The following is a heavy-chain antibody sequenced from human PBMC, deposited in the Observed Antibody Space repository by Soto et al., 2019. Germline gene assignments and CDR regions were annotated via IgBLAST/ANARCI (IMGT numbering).Heavy chain of an antibody. Sequence: EVQLLESGGDLIQPGGSLRLSCAASGFTFNIYAMTWVRQAPGKGLEWVSAISRYGDITYYADSVEGRFSISRDNSKNTLYLQMNSLRAEVTAVYYCAKDRYLDHDSRGYLFDNWGQGILVTVSS. CDR3: AKDRYLDHDSRGYLFDN. V-gene: IGHV3-23*01. CDR2: ISRYGDIT. CDR1: GFTFNIYA. D-gene: IGHD3-22*01. J-gene: IGHJ4*02.